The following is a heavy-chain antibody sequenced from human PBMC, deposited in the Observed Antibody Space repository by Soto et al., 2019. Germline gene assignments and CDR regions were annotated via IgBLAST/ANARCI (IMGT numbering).Heavy chain of an antibody. D-gene: IGHD1-26*01. CDR2: INPNSGDT. V-gene: IGHV1-2*02. J-gene: IGHJ6*02. CDR3: AKGGAIVAAGTRVYLYNAMDV. CDR1: GYTFTGYY. Sequence: QVQLVQSGTEVKRPGDAVKVSCKASGYTFTGYYVHWVRQAPGQGLEWMGWINPNSGDTYLAQRFQGRVTMNMDTSIVTAYMELRGLTSDDTAEYYCAKGGAIVAAGTRVYLYNAMDVWGQGTTVTVS.